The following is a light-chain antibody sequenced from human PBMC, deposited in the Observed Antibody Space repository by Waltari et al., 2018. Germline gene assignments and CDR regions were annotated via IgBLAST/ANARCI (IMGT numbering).Light chain of an antibody. J-gene: IGKJ1*01. CDR1: QGISNY. Sequence: DIQMTQSPSPLSASVGDTVTITCRASQGISNYLAWYQQKPGKVPKLLIYAASSLQSGVPSRFSGSGSGTDFTLTISSLQPEDVATYYCQKYNSAPPWTFGQGTKVEIK. CDR3: QKYNSAPPWT. CDR2: AAS. V-gene: IGKV1-27*01.